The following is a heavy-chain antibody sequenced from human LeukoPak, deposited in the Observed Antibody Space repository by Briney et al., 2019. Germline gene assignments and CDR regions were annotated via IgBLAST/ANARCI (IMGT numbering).Heavy chain of an antibody. CDR3: AKARTPYNSGFDY. Sequence: GGSLRLSCAASGFTFTDFYMNWVRQAPGQGLEWASTISASGSTTYYADSVRGRFTISRDNSKNTLSLQMSSLRAEDTAVYYCAKARTPYNSGFDYWGQGTLVAVSS. CDR2: ISASGSTT. V-gene: IGHV3-23*01. CDR1: GFTFTDFY. J-gene: IGHJ4*02. D-gene: IGHD6-19*01.